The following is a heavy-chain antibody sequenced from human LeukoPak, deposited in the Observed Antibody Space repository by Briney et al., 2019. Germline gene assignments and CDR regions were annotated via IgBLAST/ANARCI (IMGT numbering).Heavy chain of an antibody. D-gene: IGHD2-2*01. CDR1: GGSISSYY. Sequence: SETLSLTCTVSGGSISSYYWSWIRQPAGKGLEWIGRIYTSGSTNYNPSLKSRVTMSVDTSKNQFSLKLSSVTAADTAVYYCARVRPYCSSTSCLYEAAFDIWGQGTMVTVSS. CDR2: IYTSGST. J-gene: IGHJ3*02. CDR3: ARVRPYCSSTSCLYEAAFDI. V-gene: IGHV4-4*07.